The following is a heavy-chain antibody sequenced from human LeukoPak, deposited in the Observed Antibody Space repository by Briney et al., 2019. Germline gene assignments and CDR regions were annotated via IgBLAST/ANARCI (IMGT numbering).Heavy chain of an antibody. CDR3: ARFNSSSWYLDY. J-gene: IGHJ4*02. CDR2: INSDGSST. Sequence: PGGSLRLSCAASGFTFSSYWMHWVRQAPGKGLVWVSRINSDGSSTSYADSVKGRFTISRDNAKNTLYLQMNSLRAEDTAVYYCARFNSSSWYLDYWGQGTLVTVSS. V-gene: IGHV3-74*01. CDR1: GFTFSSYW. D-gene: IGHD6-13*01.